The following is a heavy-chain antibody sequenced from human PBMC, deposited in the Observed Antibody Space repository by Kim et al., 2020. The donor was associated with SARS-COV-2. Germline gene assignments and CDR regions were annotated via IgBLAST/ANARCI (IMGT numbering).Heavy chain of an antibody. D-gene: IGHD6-13*01. V-gene: IGHV3-74*01. Sequence: GGSLRLSCAPSGFTFSSYWMHWVRQVPGKGLVWVSHINTDGRTTNYADSVKGRFTTSRDNARNTLFLQMNSLRAEDTAVYYCTSVAALGTGFWGQGTLVTVSS. J-gene: IGHJ4*02. CDR1: GFTFSSYW. CDR3: TSVAALGTGF. CDR2: INTDGRTT.